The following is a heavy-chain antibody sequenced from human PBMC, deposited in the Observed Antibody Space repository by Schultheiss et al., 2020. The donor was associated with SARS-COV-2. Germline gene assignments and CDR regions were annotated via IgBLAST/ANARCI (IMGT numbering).Heavy chain of an antibody. V-gene: IGHV4-39*01. CDR1: GGSISSGGYF. J-gene: IGHJ6*03. D-gene: IGHD6-6*01. Sequence: SETLSLTCTVSGGSISSGGYFWSWIRQHPGKGLEWIGEINHSGSTNYNPSLKSRVTISVDTSKNQFSLKLSSVTAADTAVYFCARGYVRIGRDSSSSWVDRRSRNYYMDVWGKGTTVTVSS. CDR2: INHSGST. CDR3: ARGYVRIGRDSSSSWVDRRSRNYYMDV.